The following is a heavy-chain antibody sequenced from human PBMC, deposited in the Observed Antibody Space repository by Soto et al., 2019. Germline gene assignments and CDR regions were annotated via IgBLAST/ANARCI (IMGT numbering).Heavy chain of an antibody. CDR2: IYYSGST. Sequence: QVQLQESGPGLVKPSQTLSLTCTVSGGSISSGGYYWSWIRQHPGKGLEWIGYIYYSGSTYYNPSLKSRVTLSVDTSKNQFSLKLSSVTAADTAVYYCATGRLKTYYYDSSGYYPPNWFDPWGQGTLVTVSS. J-gene: IGHJ5*02. CDR1: GGSISSGGYY. D-gene: IGHD3-22*01. CDR3: ATGRLKTYYYDSSGYYPPNWFDP. V-gene: IGHV4-31*03.